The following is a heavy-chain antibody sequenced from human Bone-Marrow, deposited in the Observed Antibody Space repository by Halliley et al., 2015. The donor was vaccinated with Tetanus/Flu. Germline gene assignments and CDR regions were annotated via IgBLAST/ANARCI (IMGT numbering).Heavy chain of an antibody. J-gene: IGHJ4*02. V-gene: IGHV4-39*01. CDR1: GGSISSSSYY. Sequence: TLSLTCTTSGGSISSSSYYWGWVRQPPGKGLEWIGSIYYNGNPFYKPSPKSRVTISVDTSKNQFSLKLRYVTAADSGVYYCARRLGYCSSSSCNFDYWGQGTLVTVSS. CDR3: ARRLGYCSSSSCNFDY. D-gene: IGHD2-2*01. CDR2: IYYNGNP.